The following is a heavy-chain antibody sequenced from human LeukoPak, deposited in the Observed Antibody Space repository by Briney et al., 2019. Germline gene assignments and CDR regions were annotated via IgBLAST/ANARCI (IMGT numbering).Heavy chain of an antibody. CDR1: GGSISSGGYS. D-gene: IGHD2-2*03. Sequence: PSETLSLTCAVSGGSISSGGYSWSWIRQPPGTGLEWIGYIYHSGSTYYNPSLKSRVTISVDRSKNQFSLKLGSVTAADTAVYYCARGVGYCSSTSCYPYYGMDVWGQGTTVTVSS. V-gene: IGHV4-30-2*01. CDR2: IYHSGST. J-gene: IGHJ6*02. CDR3: ARGVGYCSSTSCYPYYGMDV.